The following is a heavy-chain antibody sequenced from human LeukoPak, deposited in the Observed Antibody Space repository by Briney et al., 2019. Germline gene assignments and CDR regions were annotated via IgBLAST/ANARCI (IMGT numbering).Heavy chain of an antibody. V-gene: IGHV1-58*02. Sequence: GASVTVSCKASGFTFTMSAMQWVRQARGQRREGIGWILVGRANTNYAQKFQERVAITTDMSTSTAYMELSSLRSEDTAVYYCTADPYYDSSSPPRWFDPWGQGTLVTVSS. CDR2: ILVGRANT. CDR3: TADPYYDSSSPPRWFDP. J-gene: IGHJ5*02. D-gene: IGHD3-22*01. CDR1: GFTFTMSA.